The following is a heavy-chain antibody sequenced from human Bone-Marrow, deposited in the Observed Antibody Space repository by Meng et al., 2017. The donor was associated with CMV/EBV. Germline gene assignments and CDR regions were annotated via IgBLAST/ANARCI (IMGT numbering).Heavy chain of an antibody. CDR3: AKDVISGYNRYYYGMDV. CDR1: GFMFDEHA. J-gene: IGHJ6*02. CDR2: ISWNGGYV. V-gene: IGHV3-9*01. Sequence: GGSLRLSCAASGFMFDEHAMHWVRQAPGKGLEWVSGISWNGGYVGHADSVKGRFTISRDSAKNSLYLQMNSLRPEDTGLYYCAKDVISGYNRYYYGMDVWGQGTAVTVSS. D-gene: IGHD5-12*01.